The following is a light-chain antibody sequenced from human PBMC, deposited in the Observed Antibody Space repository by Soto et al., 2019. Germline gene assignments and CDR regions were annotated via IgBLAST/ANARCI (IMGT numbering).Light chain of an antibody. CDR1: SSYVGTCYF. CDR3: CSYAGNNIFV. V-gene: IGLV2-23*01. J-gene: IGLJ1*01. CDR2: EGT. Sequence: QSVLTQPASVSGSLGQSITISCTGSSSYVGTCYFVSWYQQHPGKVPKLMIYEGTKRPSGVSDRFSGSKSGNTASMTISGLQAEDEANYYCCSYAGNNIFVFGTGTKVTVL.